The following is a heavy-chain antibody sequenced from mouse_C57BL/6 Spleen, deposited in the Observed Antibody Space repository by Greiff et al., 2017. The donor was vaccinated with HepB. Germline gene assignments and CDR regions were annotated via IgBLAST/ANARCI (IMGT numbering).Heavy chain of an antibody. CDR1: GYAFSSSW. Sequence: QVQLQQSGPELVKPGASVKISCKASGYAFSSSWMNWVKQRPGKGLEWIGRIYPGDGDTNYNGKFKGKATLTADKSSSTAYMQLSSLTSEDSAVYFCARWALTGSFDYWGQGTTLTVSS. D-gene: IGHD4-1*01. CDR3: ARWALTGSFDY. V-gene: IGHV1-82*01. CDR2: IYPGDGDT. J-gene: IGHJ2*01.